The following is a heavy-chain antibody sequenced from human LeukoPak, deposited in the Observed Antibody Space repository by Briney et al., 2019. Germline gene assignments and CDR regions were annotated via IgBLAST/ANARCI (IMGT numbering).Heavy chain of an antibody. D-gene: IGHD4-17*01. J-gene: IGHJ4*02. Sequence: SETLSLTCTVSDGSISSYYWSWIRQPPGKGLEWIGYIYYSGSTNYNPSLKSRVTISVDTSKNQFSLKLSSVTAADTAVYYCARDYYGDFYFDYWGQGTLVTVSS. CDR2: IYYSGST. CDR1: DGSISSYY. CDR3: ARDYYGDFYFDY. V-gene: IGHV4-59*01.